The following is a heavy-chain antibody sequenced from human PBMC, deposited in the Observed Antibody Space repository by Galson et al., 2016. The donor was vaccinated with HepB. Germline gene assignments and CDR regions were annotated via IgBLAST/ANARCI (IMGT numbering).Heavy chain of an antibody. CDR1: GFTFSSYA. Sequence: SLRLSCAASGFTFSSYAMSWVRQAPGKGLEWVSAISGSGGSTYYADSVKGRFTISRDNSKNTLYLRMNSLRAEDTAVYYCAKEGRVKNYDYIWGSYREACYFDYWGLGTLVTVSS. CDR3: AKEGRVKNYDYIWGSYREACYFDY. CDR2: ISGSGGST. J-gene: IGHJ4*02. V-gene: IGHV3-23*01. D-gene: IGHD3-16*02.